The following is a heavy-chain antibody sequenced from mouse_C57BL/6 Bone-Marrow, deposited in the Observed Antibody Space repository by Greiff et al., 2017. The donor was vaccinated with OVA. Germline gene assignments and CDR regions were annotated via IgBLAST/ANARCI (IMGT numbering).Heavy chain of an antibody. CDR2: IDPETGGT. Sequence: VKLQESGAELVRPGASVTLSCKASGYTFTDYEMHWVKQTPVHGLEWIGAIDPETGGTAYNQKFKGKAILTADKSSSTAYMELRSLTSEDSAVYYCARDRETAQAACFDYWGQGTLVTVSA. D-gene: IGHD3-2*02. J-gene: IGHJ3*01. CDR1: GYTFTDYE. CDR3: ARDRETAQAACFDY. V-gene: IGHV1-15*01.